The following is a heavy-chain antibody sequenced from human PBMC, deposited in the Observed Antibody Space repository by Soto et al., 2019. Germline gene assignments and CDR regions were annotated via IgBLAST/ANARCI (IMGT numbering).Heavy chain of an antibody. D-gene: IGHD1-7*01. V-gene: IGHV1-3*01. CDR2: INAGNSNT. CDR1: GYTFTSYA. J-gene: IGHJ5*02. CDR3: ARGYSGTTYWFDP. Sequence: GPSVEVCCKDSGYTFTSYARQWVRQAPGQRLEWMGWINAGNSNTKYSQKFQGRVTITRDTSASTAYMELSSLRSEDTAVYYCARGYSGTTYWFDPWGQGTLVTVSS.